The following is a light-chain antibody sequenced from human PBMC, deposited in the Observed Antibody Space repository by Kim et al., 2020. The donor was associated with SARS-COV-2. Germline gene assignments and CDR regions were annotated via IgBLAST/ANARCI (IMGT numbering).Light chain of an antibody. Sequence: PGQTARITCSGDALPTEYVHWYQQKSGQAPVLVIYEDSKRPSGIPERFSGSISGTMATLTISGAQVGDEADYYCYSTDSSDDHRVFGGGTQLTVL. J-gene: IGLJ2*01. CDR1: ALPTEY. CDR3: YSTDSSDDHRV. CDR2: EDS. V-gene: IGLV3-10*01.